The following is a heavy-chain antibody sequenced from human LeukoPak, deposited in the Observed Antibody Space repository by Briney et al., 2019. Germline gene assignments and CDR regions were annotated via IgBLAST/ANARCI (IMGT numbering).Heavy chain of an antibody. Sequence: NPSETLSLTCSVSGGSISSFYCSWIRQPPGKGLEWIGYTSYSGNTNYNPSLKSRVTISVDTSKNQFSLKLSSVTAADTAVYYCARGGYSGYDPWGQGTLVTVSS. D-gene: IGHD5-12*01. CDR3: ARGGYSGYDP. J-gene: IGHJ5*02. V-gene: IGHV4-59*01. CDR2: TSYSGNT. CDR1: GGSISSFY.